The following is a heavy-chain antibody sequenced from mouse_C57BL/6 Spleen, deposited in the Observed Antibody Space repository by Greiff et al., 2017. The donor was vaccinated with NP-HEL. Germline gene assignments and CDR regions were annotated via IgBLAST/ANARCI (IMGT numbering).Heavy chain of an antibody. CDR3: ARSEGPYFDY. Sequence: QVQLQQSGAELVRPGTSVKLSCKASGYTFTSYWMHWVKQRPGQGLEWIGVIDPSDSYTNYNQKFKGKATLTVDTSSSTAYMQLGSLTSEDSAVYYCARSEGPYFDYWGQGTTLTVSS. CDR1: GYTFTSYW. V-gene: IGHV1-59*01. J-gene: IGHJ2*01. CDR2: IDPSDSYT. D-gene: IGHD3-3*01.